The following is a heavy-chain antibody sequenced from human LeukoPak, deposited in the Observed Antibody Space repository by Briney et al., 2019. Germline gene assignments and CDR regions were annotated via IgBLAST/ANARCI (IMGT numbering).Heavy chain of an antibody. V-gene: IGHV4-39*07. J-gene: IGHJ4*02. CDR2: IYYSEST. CDR1: GGSISSSRYY. Sequence: RASETLSLTCTVSGGSISSSRYYWGWLRQPPGKGLEWIGSIYYSESTYYNPSLKSRVTISVDTSKNQFYLKLSSVTAADTAVYYCSVVTPTFDYWGEGTLVTVSS. D-gene: IGHD3-22*01. CDR3: SVVTPTFDY.